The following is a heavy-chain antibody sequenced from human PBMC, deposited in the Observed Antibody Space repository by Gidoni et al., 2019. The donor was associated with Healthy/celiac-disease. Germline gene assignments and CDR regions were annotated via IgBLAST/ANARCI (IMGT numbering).Heavy chain of an antibody. CDR2: IKQDGGEK. J-gene: IGHJ6*02. Sequence: EVQLVESGGGLVQPGGSLRLSCAASGFTFSSYWMSWVRQAPGKGREWVANIKQDGGEKYYVDSVKGRFTISRDNAKNSLYLQMNSLRAEDTAVYYCARGAQQWLADYYYYGMDVWGQGTTVTVSS. CDR3: ARGAQQWLADYYYYGMDV. V-gene: IGHV3-7*01. D-gene: IGHD6-19*01. CDR1: GFTFSSYW.